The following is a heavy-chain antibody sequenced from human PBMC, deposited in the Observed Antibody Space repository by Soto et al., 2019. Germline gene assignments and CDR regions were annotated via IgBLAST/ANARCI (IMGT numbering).Heavy chain of an antibody. CDR2: IYHSGST. Sequence: SETLSLTCAVSGGSISSGGYSWSWIRHPPGKGLEWIGYIYHSGSTYYNPSLKSRVTISVDRSKNQFSLKLSSVTAADTAVYYCARATTVTTDNWFDPWGQGTLVTVSS. D-gene: IGHD4-17*01. CDR1: GGSISSGGYS. V-gene: IGHV4-30-2*01. CDR3: ARATTVTTDNWFDP. J-gene: IGHJ5*02.